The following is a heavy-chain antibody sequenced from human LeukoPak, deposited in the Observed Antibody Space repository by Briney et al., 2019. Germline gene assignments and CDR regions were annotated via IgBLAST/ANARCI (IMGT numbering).Heavy chain of an antibody. J-gene: IGHJ6*02. D-gene: IGHD2-2*01. Sequence: ASVTVSFMCSVYTLTQMSIHWVRPPPARALEWMGGFDTEDGETFYAPKFQGRVTMTEETSADTAYMELSRLRSEDTAVYYCTTCLNGAGQPVAIYYYGMDVWGQGTTVTVSS. CDR2: FDTEDGET. CDR3: TTCLNGAGQPVAIYYYGMDV. V-gene: IGHV1-24*01. CDR1: VYTLTQMS.